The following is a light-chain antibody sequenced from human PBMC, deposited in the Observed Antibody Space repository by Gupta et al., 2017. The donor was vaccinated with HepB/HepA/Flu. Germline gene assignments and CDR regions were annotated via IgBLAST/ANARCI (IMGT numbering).Light chain of an antibody. CDR3: QQRSNWPLT. V-gene: IGKV3-11*01. J-gene: IGKJ4*01. CDR2: DAF. Sequence: EIVLTQSLATLSLSPGERATLSCRASQSVSSYLAWYQQKPGQAPRLLIYDAFNRATGIPARFSGSGSGTDFTLTISSLEPEDFAVYYCQQRSNWPLTFGGGTKVEIK. CDR1: QSVSSY.